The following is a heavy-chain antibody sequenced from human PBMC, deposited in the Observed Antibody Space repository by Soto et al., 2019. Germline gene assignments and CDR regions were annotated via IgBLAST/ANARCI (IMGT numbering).Heavy chain of an antibody. Sequence: ASVKVSCKVSGYTLTELSMHWVRQAPGKGLEWMGVFDPEDGETIYAQKFWCRVTMTEDTSTDTDYMELSSMRSKDTAVYYCATGYCSGGSRQAGAFDIWGQWTMVTVSS. D-gene: IGHD2-15*01. CDR1: GYTLTELS. CDR3: ATGYCSGGSRQAGAFDI. J-gene: IGHJ3*02. V-gene: IGHV1-24*01. CDR2: FDPEDGET.